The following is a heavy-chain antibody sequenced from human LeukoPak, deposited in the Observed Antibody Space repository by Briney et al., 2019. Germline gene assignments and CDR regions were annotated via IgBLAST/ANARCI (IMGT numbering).Heavy chain of an antibody. CDR3: ASRGGSGKYDFDF. CDR2: INPNSGDT. Sequence: ASVKVSCKASGYTFTGYFMHWVRQAPGQGLEWMGWINPNSGDTNYAQKFQGRVTMTRDTSISTAYMELSSLRYDNTAVYYCASRGGSGKYDFDFWGQGTLVTVSS. V-gene: IGHV1-2*02. J-gene: IGHJ4*02. D-gene: IGHD3-10*01. CDR1: GYTFTGYF.